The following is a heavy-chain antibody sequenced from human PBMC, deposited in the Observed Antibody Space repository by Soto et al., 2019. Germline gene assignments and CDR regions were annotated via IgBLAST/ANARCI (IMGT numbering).Heavy chain of an antibody. J-gene: IGHJ4*02. V-gene: IGHV1-18*01. Sequence: QVQLVQSGAEVKKPGASVKVSCKASGYTFTSYGISWVRQAPGQGLEWMGWISAYNGNTNYAQKLQGRVTMTTDTSTSTAYRELRSLRSDDTAVYYCARAGWVWDGSGSKPNDYWGQGTLVTVSS. CDR3: ARAGWVWDGSGSKPNDY. D-gene: IGHD3-10*01. CDR1: GYTFTSYG. CDR2: ISAYNGNT.